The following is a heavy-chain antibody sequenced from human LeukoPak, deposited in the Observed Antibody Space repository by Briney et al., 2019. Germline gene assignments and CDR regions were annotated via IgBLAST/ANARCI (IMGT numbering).Heavy chain of an antibody. CDR2: INWNSGSI. Sequence: PGGSLRLSCAASEFTFSNHWMHWVRQAPGKGLEWVSGINWNSGSIGYADSVKGRFTVSRDNAKNSLYLQMNSLRAEDTALYYCAKDMGISSGYYFSYWGQGTLVTVSS. V-gene: IGHV3-9*01. CDR3: AKDMGISSGYYFSY. CDR1: EFTFSNHW. D-gene: IGHD3-22*01. J-gene: IGHJ4*02.